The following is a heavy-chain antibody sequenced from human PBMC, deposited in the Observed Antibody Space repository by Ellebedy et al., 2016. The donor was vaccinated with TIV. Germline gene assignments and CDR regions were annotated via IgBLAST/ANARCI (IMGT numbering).Heavy chain of an antibody. J-gene: IGHJ5*02. Sequence: SETLSLTCTVSGGSISSYYWSRIRQPPGKGLEWIGYIYYSGSTNYNPSLKSRVTISVDTSKNQFSLKMSSVTAADTAVYYCARASDSSSWYWLWFDPWGQGTLVTVSS. CDR2: IYYSGST. CDR1: GGSISSYY. CDR3: ARASDSSSWYWLWFDP. D-gene: IGHD6-13*01. V-gene: IGHV4-59*01.